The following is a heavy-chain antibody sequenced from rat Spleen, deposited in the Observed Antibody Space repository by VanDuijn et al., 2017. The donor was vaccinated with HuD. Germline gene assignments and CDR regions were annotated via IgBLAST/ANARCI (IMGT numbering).Heavy chain of an antibody. CDR1: GFTFSNYG. D-gene: IGHD1-4*01. J-gene: IGHJ2*01. CDR3: TRDPGSPFDY. Sequence: EVQLVESGGGLVRPGRSLKLSCAASGFTFSNYGIHWIRQAPTKGLEWVASISPSGGTTYYRDSVKGRFTISRDNAKSTLYLQMNSLRSEDTATYYCTRDPGSPFDYWGQGVMVTVSS. V-gene: IGHV5-19*01. CDR2: ISPSGGTT.